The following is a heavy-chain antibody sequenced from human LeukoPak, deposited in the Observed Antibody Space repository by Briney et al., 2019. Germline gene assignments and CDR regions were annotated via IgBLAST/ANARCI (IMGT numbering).Heavy chain of an antibody. CDR1: GGSISSSY. J-gene: IGHJ3*02. CDR2: IYTSGST. D-gene: IGHD3-10*01. Sequence: PSETLSLTCSVSGGSISSSYWSWIRHPAGKGLEWIGRIYTSGSTNHNPSPKSRVTMSVDTSKNQFSLKLSSVTAADTAVYYCARGPTRFGDAFDIWGQGTMVTVSS. V-gene: IGHV4-4*07. CDR3: ARGPTRFGDAFDI.